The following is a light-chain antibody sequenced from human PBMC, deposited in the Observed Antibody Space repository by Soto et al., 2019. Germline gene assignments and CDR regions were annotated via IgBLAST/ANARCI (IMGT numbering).Light chain of an antibody. CDR3: QQSYSTPQT. J-gene: IGKJ1*01. CDR1: QSISSY. Sequence: DIQMTXSPSSLSASXXXXXTITCRASQSISSYLNWYQQKPGKAPKLLIYAASSLQSGVPSRFSGSGSGTDFTLTISSLQPEDFATYYCQQSYSTPQTFGQGTKVEIK. CDR2: AAS. V-gene: IGKV1-39*01.